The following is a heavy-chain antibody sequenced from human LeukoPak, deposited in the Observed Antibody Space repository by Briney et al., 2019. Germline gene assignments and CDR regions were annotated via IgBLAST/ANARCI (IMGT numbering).Heavy chain of an antibody. D-gene: IGHD5-18*01. CDR1: GGSISSDH. CDR3: ARLGDTAMVSYYFDY. J-gene: IGHJ4*02. CDR2: IYTTGIT. Sequence: SETLSLSCTVSGGSISSDHWSWIRQPPGKGLEWIGYIYTTGITNYNPSLESRVTISRDTSKNQFSLRLSSVTAADTAVHYCARLGDTAMVSYYFDYWGQGTLVTVSS. V-gene: IGHV4-4*09.